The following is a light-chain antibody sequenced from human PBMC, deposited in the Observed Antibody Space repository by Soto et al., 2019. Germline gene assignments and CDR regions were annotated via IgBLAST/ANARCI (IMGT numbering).Light chain of an antibody. V-gene: IGKV3-20*01. Sequence: ENVLTQSPGTLSLSPGERATLSCRASQSVSSSYLAWYQQKPGQAPRLLIYGASSRATGIPDRFSGSGSGTDFTLTISRLEPEDFAVYYCQQYGSSPTTFGQGTKVDIK. CDR3: QQYGSSPTT. CDR1: QSVSSSY. CDR2: GAS. J-gene: IGKJ1*01.